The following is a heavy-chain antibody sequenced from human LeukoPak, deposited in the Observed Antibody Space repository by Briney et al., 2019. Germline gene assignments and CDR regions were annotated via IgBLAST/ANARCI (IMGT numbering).Heavy chain of an antibody. CDR3: ARVRNGYSSGLDV. CDR2: INPDGSDT. D-gene: IGHD2-15*01. V-gene: IGHV3-74*01. CDR1: KFTFGSFW. J-gene: IGHJ6*02. Sequence: GGSLRLSCAASKFTFGSFWMNWVRLVPGKGLLWVSRINPDGSDTEYADSVKGRFTVSRDNARNTLYLEMRSLSVQDSGLYYCARVRNGYSSGLDVWGPRTWVTVSS.